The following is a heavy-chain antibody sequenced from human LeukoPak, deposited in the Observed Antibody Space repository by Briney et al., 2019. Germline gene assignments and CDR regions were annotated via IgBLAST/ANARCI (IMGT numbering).Heavy chain of an antibody. CDR1: GFTFSNYA. Sequence: GGSLRLSCVASGFTFSNYAMSWVRQALGQGLEWVSTLSSSAASTYSADSVKGRFTISRDNSKNTLYLQMNSLRAEDTAVYYCAKLSGSYKLDYWGQGTLVTVSS. V-gene: IGHV3-23*01. D-gene: IGHD1-26*01. CDR2: LSSSAAST. CDR3: AKLSGSYKLDY. J-gene: IGHJ4*02.